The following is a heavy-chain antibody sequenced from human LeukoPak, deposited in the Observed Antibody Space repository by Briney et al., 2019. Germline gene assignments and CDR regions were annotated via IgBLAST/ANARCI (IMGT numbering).Heavy chain of an antibody. CDR1: GFTFSSYG. Sequence: GRSLRLSCAASGFTFSSYGMHWVRQAPGKGLEWVALIWYDGSNKYYADSVKGRFTISRDNSKNTLYLQMNSLRAEDTAVYYCARDEYSSSWSNFDLWGRGPLVTVSS. J-gene: IGHJ2*01. V-gene: IGHV3-33*01. CDR3: ARDEYSSSWSNFDL. D-gene: IGHD6-13*01. CDR2: IWYDGSNK.